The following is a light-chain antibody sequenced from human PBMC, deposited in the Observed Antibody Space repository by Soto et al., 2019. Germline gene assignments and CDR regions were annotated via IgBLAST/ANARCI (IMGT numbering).Light chain of an antibody. CDR2: EAT. CDR1: TNDVGANNY. Sequence: SALTQPASVSGSPGQSITISCTGTTNDVGANNYVSWYQRHPGKAPKILIYEATNRPSGVSHRFSGSKSGNTASLTISGLQAEDEADYFCISYTITTTLVFGGGTKLTVL. V-gene: IGLV2-14*01. J-gene: IGLJ2*01. CDR3: ISYTITTTLV.